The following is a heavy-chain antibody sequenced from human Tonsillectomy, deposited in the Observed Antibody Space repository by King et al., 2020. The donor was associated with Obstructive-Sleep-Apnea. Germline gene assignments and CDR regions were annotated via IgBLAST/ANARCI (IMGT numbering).Heavy chain of an antibody. CDR3: ARETSPRVPAAPINYYYYGMDV. Sequence: QLQESGPGLVKPSETLSLTCTVSGGSISSSSYYWGWIRQPPGKGLEWIGSIYYSGSTYYNPSLKSRVTISVDTSKNPFSLKLGSVTAAETAVYYGARETSPRVPAAPINYYYYGMDVWGQGTTVTVSS. V-gene: IGHV4-39*07. CDR2: IYYSGST. D-gene: IGHD2-2*01. J-gene: IGHJ6*02. CDR1: GGSISSSSYY.